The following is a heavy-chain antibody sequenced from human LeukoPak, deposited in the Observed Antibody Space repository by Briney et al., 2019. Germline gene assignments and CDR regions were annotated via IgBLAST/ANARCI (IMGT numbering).Heavy chain of an antibody. CDR1: GFTFSSYN. CDR3: ARGGASMVVTFD. Sequence: GGSLRLFCAASGFTFSSYNMNWVRQAPGKGLEWVSPISSGSSYIYYADSVKGRFTISRDNAKNSLYLQMNSLRAEDTAVYYCARGGASMVVTFDWGQGTLVTVSS. J-gene: IGHJ4*02. D-gene: IGHD4/OR15-4a*01. V-gene: IGHV3-21*01. CDR2: ISSGSSYI.